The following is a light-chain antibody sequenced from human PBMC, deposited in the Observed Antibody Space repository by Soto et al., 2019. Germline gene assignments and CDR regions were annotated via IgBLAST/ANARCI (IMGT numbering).Light chain of an antibody. CDR1: QSVSSS. CDR2: DAS. CDR3: QQRSDWPLT. V-gene: IGKV3-11*01. Sequence: EIVLTQSLATLSLSPGERATLSCRASQSVSSSLGWYQQKPGQAPRLLIYDASNRATGIPPRFSGSGSGTDFTLTISSLEPEDFAVYFCQQRSDWPLTFGGGTKVEIK. J-gene: IGKJ4*01.